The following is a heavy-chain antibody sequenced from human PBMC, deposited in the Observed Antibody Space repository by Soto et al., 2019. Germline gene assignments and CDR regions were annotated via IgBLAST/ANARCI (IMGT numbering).Heavy chain of an antibody. D-gene: IGHD1-7*01. Sequence: EVQLVASGGGLVQPGGSLRLSCAASGFTFSSYSMNWVRQAPGKGLEWVSYISSSSSTIYYADSVKGRFTISRDNAKNSLYLQMNSLRAEDTAVYYCAREGGAGHNWNSTYYYYYYYMDVWGKGTTVTVSS. CDR1: GFTFSSYS. CDR2: ISSSSSTI. CDR3: AREGGAGHNWNSTYYYYYYYMDV. V-gene: IGHV3-48*01. J-gene: IGHJ6*03.